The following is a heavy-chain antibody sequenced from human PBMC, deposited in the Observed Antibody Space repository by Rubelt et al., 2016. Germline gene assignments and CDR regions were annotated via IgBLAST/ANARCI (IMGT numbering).Heavy chain of an antibody. CDR3: ARVMDSGGTPYYGMDV. D-gene: IGHD2-21*01. CDR2: INPSGRT. CDR1: GGSFSGHS. V-gene: IGHV4-34*01. J-gene: IGHJ4*02. Sequence: QVHLQQWGAGLLKPSETLSLSCAVYGGSFSGHSWSWIRQPPGKGLEWIGEINPSGRTNYTPSLKSRATISVDTSKNQFSLRRRLVTAAETALYYCARVMDSGGTPYYGMDVWGQGTLVTVSS.